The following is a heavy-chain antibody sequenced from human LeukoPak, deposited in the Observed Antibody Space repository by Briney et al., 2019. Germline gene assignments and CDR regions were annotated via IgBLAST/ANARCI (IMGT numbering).Heavy chain of an antibody. V-gene: IGHV1-46*01. CDR3: ARVGATDAGEYYFGY. D-gene: IGHD1-26*01. Sequence: GASVKVSCKASGYTFTSYSMHWVRQAPGQGLEWMGIINPFGGGTSYAQKFQGRVTMTRDTSTSTVYMELSSLRSEDTAVYYCARVGATDAGEYYFGYWGQGTLVTVSS. CDR2: INPFGGGT. J-gene: IGHJ4*02. CDR1: GYTFTSYS.